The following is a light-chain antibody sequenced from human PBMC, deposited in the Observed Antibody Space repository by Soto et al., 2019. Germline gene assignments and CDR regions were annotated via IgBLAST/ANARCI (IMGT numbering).Light chain of an antibody. CDR1: QSVSSSY. CDR3: QQYGSSPIT. Sequence: EIVLTQSPGTLSLSPGVRATLSCRSSQSVSSSYLAWYQQRPGQAPRLLIYGASSRATGIPDRLSGSGSGTDFTLTISRLEPEDFAVYYCQQYGSSPITFGQGTRLEIK. CDR2: GAS. V-gene: IGKV3-20*01. J-gene: IGKJ5*01.